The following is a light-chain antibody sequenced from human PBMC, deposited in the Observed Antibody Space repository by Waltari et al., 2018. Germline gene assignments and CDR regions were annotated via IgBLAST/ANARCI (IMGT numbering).Light chain of an antibody. CDR1: SSDVGTYNY. J-gene: IGLJ3*02. Sequence: QSALTQPASVSGFPRQSITISCTGTSSDVGTYNYVSWYQHHPGKAPKLIIYNVRKRSSGFSNRFSGAKSGDSASRTISGLQAEDEAHYYCVSFSTGSTLGVFGGGTDLTVL. CDR3: VSFSTGSTLGV. V-gene: IGLV2-14*03. CDR2: NVR.